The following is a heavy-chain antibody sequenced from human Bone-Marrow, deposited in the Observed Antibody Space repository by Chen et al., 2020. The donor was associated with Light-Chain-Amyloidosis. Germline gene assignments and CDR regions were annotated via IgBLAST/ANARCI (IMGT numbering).Heavy chain of an antibody. Sequence: QVQLQEWGTGLLKHSETLSLTCAVYGAPFSNYYWTWVRQAPGKGMEWMGEIIETGSASFNPTLKSRLTMSVEKSKNQFSLKLTSVTAADTAVYYCARAIYRYYDLVNFYHYMDVWGKGTTVTVSS. J-gene: IGHJ6*03. CDR2: IIETGSA. V-gene: IGHV4-34*12. CDR3: ARAIYRYYDLVNFYHYMDV. CDR1: GAPFSNYY. D-gene: IGHD3-3*01.